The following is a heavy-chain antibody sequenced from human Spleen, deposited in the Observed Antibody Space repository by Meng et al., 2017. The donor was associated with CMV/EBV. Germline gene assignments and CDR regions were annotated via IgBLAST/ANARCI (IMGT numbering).Heavy chain of an antibody. CDR2: IFYSGST. V-gene: IGHV4-30-4*08. CDR1: GGSISSYY. D-gene: IGHD3-22*01. CDR3: AREGYTYDRSGYYYYFDY. Sequence: SETLSLTCTVSGGSISSYYWSWIRQPPGKGLEWIGYIFYSGSTYYNPSLKSRLTISVDTSKNQFSLRLSSVTAADTAVYYCAREGYTYDRSGYYYYFDYWGQGTLVTVSS. J-gene: IGHJ4*02.